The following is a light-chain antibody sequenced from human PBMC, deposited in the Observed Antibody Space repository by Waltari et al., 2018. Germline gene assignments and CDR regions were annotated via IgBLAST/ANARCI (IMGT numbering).Light chain of an antibody. CDR3: QSYDSSLSGGV. CDR2: GNS. J-gene: IGLJ2*01. Sequence: QSVLTLPPSVTVSPGQRVTIPGTESSSNIGAGYDVPLYQQLPGTAPKLLIYGNSNRPSGVPDRFSGSKSGTSASLAITGLQAEDEADYYCQSYDSSLSGGVFGGGTKLTVL. V-gene: IGLV1-40*01. CDR1: SSNIGAGYD.